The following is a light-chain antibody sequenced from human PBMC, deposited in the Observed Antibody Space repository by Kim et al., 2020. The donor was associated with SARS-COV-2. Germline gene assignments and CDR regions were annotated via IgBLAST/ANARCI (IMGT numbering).Light chain of an antibody. CDR3: QAWDSSYVV. CDR2: QDS. CDR1: KLGDKY. V-gene: IGLV3-1*01. Sequence: SGSPGQTARITCSGDKLGDKYACWYQQKPGQSPVLVIYQDSKRPSGIPERFSGSNSGNTATLTISGTQAMDEADYYCQAWDSSYVVFGGGTKLTVL. J-gene: IGLJ2*01.